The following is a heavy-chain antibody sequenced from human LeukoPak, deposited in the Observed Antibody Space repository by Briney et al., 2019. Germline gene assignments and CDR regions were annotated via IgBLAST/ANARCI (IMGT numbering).Heavy chain of an antibody. Sequence: SETLSLTCTVSGGSISSGSYYWSWIRQPAGKGLEWIGRIYTSGSTNYNPSLKSRVTISVDTSKNQFSLKLSSVTAADTAVYYCARDRGYSYEYYYYYYMDVWGKGTTVTVSS. V-gene: IGHV4-61*02. CDR2: IYTSGST. J-gene: IGHJ6*03. D-gene: IGHD5-18*01. CDR3: ARDRGYSYEYYYYYYMDV. CDR1: GGSISSGSYY.